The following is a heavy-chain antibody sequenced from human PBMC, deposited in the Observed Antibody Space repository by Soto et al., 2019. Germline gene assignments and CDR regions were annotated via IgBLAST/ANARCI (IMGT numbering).Heavy chain of an antibody. CDR2: IYYSGST. CDR1: GGSISSYY. V-gene: IGHV4-59*01. D-gene: IGHD2-2*01. CDR3: ARVSTGDYYYGMDV. J-gene: IGHJ6*02. Sequence: SETLSLTCTVSGGSISSYYWSWIRQPPGKGLEWIGYIYYSGSTNYNPSLKSRVTISVGTSKNQFSLKLSSVTAADTAVYYCARVSTGDYYYGMDVWGQGTTVTVSS.